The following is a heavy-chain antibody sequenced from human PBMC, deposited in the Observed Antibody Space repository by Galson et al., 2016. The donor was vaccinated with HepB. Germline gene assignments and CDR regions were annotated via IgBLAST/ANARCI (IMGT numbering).Heavy chain of an antibody. CDR1: GFTFSKFA. D-gene: IGHD1-1*01. J-gene: IGHJ4*02. Sequence: SLRLSCAASGFTFSKFAMAWVRQAPGKGLEWVALISGNGIDTYYADSVKGRFTMSRDNFENTVLLQMNSLSVEDTAIYYCAKGDPFNPRHQLDYFESWGQGNLVTVSS. V-gene: IGHV3-23*01. CDR3: AKGDPFNPRHQLDYFES. CDR2: ISGNGIDT.